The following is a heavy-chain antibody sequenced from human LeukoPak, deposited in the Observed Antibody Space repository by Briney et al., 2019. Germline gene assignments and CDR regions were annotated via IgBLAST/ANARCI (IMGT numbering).Heavy chain of an antibody. CDR2: ISFSGGT. CDR3: AREAFSGYDRPFDY. D-gene: IGHD5-12*01. Sequence: PSETLSLTCTVSGGSISSYYWSWIRQPPGKGLEWIGHISFSGGTYYNPSLRSRVTMSTDTSKNHFSLKLSSVTAADTAVYYCAREAFSGYDRPFDYWGQGTLVTVSS. J-gene: IGHJ4*02. V-gene: IGHV4-59*04. CDR1: GGSISSYY.